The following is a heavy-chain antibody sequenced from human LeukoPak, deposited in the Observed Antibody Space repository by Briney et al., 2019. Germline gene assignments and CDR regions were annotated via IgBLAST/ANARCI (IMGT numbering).Heavy chain of an antibody. J-gene: IGHJ4*02. V-gene: IGHV3-30-3*01. CDR3: VREDSEAFDY. CDR2: ISYDESNK. D-gene: IGHD1-26*01. Sequence: GGSLRLSCAASGFTFSSYAMHWVRQAPGKGLEWVAVISYDESNKYYADSVKGRFTISRDNSKNTLYLQMNSLRAEDTAVYYCVREDSEAFDYWGQGTLVTVSS. CDR1: GFTFSSYA.